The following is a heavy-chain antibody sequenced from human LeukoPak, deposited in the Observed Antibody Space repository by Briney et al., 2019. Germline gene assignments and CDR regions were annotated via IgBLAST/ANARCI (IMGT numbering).Heavy chain of an antibody. CDR2: IAASGTP. J-gene: IGHJ4*02. D-gene: IGHD3-9*01. Sequence: SETLSLTCSVSGGSIESYYWSWIRQPPGKGLEFIGYIAASGTPKHNPSLKSRVTLSMDTSKNQFSLKLRSVTAADTAVYFCARFPYFEGFDYWGQGTQVIVSS. V-gene: IGHV4-4*08. CDR3: ARFPYFEGFDY. CDR1: GGSIESYY.